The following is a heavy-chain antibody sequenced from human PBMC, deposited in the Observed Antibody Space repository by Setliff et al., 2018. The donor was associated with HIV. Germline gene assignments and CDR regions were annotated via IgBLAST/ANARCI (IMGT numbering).Heavy chain of an antibody. CDR1: GGSISSGDYY. J-gene: IGHJ4*02. V-gene: IGHV4-30-4*08. CDR2: VYYSGST. CDR3: ARAKEGYGGWYYFDY. Sequence: SETLSLTCTVSGGSISSGDYYWSWIRQPPGKGLEWIGYVYYSGSTYYNPSLKSRVTISVDTSKDQFSLKLSSVTAADTAVYYCARAKEGYGGWYYFDYWAQGTLVTVSS. D-gene: IGHD6-19*01.